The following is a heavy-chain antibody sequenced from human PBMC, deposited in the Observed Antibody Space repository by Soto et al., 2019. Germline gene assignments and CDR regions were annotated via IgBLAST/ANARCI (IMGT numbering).Heavy chain of an antibody. Sequence: PGGSLRVSCAASGFTFSSYAMSWVRQAPGKGLEWVSAISGSGGSTYYADSVKGRFTISRDNSKNTLYLQMNSLRAEDTAVYYWARDDDYEANEFDYWGPRTLVTLSS. CDR3: ARDDDYEANEFDY. CDR2: ISGSGGST. V-gene: IGHV3-23*01. D-gene: IGHD3-22*01. J-gene: IGHJ4*02. CDR1: GFTFSSYA.